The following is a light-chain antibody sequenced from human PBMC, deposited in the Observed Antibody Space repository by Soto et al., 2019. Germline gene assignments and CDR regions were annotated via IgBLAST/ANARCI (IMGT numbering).Light chain of an antibody. CDR2: KAS. CDR3: QQYNSS. V-gene: IGKV1-5*03. J-gene: IGKJ5*01. CDR1: QSISNW. Sequence: DIQMTQSPSTLSASVGDRVTITCRASQSISNWLAWYQQKPGKAPKLLIYKASNLESGVPSRFSDSGSGTEFTLTISSLQPDDFATYYCQQYNSSFGQGTRLEIK.